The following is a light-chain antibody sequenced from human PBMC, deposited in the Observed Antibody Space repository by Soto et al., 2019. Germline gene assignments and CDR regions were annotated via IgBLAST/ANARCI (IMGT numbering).Light chain of an antibody. CDR1: QSVSIY. CDR2: ASS. J-gene: IGKJ2*01. V-gene: IGKV1-39*01. Sequence: DIPMTQSPSSLSASVGDRVTITCRTSQSVSIYVNWYQQKPGKAPILLIYASSSLQSGVPSRFSGSGSGTDFTLTISSLEPEDFATYYCQQSYGTPTFGQGTKVEIK. CDR3: QQSYGTPT.